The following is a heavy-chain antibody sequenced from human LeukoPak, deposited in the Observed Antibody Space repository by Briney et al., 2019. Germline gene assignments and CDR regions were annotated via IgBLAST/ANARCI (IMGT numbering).Heavy chain of an antibody. J-gene: IGHJ6*04. CDR1: GGSVSSGSYY. D-gene: IGHD3-9*01. V-gene: IGHV4-61*01. CDR2: IYYSGST. Sequence: SETLSLTCTVSGGSVSSGSYYWIWIRQPPGTGLEWIGYIYYSGSTNYNPSLKSRVTISVDTSKNQFSLKLSSVTAADTAVYYCARGGKYYDILTGYYGMDVWGKGTTVTVSS. CDR3: ARGGKYYDILTGYYGMDV.